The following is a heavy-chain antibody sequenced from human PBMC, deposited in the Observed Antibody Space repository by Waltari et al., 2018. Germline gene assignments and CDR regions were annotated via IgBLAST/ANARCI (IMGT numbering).Heavy chain of an antibody. D-gene: IGHD3-10*01. CDR1: GFTVSNSW. J-gene: IGHJ4*02. CDR3: VQGGFYYAD. CDR2: IKPDGSEK. Sequence: EVQVVESGGGWVPPGGSRSLSCVASGFTVSNSWMSWVRQAPGKGLEWSANIKPDGSEKNHVDSVKGRFTISRDNAKNSLYLQMNSLRAEDTAVYYCVQGGFYYADWGQGTLVTVSS. V-gene: IGHV3-7*01.